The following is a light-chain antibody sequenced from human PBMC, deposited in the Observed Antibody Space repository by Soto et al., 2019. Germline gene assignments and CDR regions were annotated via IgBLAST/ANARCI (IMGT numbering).Light chain of an antibody. CDR1: QNLGDGR. J-gene: IGKJ5*01. Sequence: GLSQPPCTLSLSPGERATLSCRANQNLGDGRLAWYQQKPGQPPTLLIYDASTRATGIPDRFSGSGSGTDFTLTISRLEPEDFAVYYCQEHASIFGQGTRLEIK. CDR2: DAS. CDR3: QEHASI. V-gene: IGKV3-20*01.